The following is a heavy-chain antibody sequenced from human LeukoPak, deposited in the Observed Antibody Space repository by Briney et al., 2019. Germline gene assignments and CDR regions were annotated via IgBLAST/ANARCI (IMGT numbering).Heavy chain of an antibody. D-gene: IGHD4-17*01. CDR2: ISYDGSNI. CDR1: GFTFSSYG. J-gene: IGHJ4*02. Sequence: GGSLRLSCAASGFTFSSYGMHWVRQAPGKGLEWVAVISYDGSNIHYADSVKGRFTISRDNSKNTLYLQMNSPRAEDTAVYYCAREDYGAHYFDYWGQGTLVTVSS. V-gene: IGHV3-30*19. CDR3: AREDYGAHYFDY.